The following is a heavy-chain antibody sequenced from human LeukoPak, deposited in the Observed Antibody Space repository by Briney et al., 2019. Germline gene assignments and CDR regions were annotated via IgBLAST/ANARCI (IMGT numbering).Heavy chain of an antibody. CDR1: GFTFSSYA. CDR3: ARSNIVVVTANHDFDY. J-gene: IGHJ4*02. CDR2: ISYDGSNQ. Sequence: GGSLRLSCAASGFTFSSYAKNWVRQAPGNGLHCVPVISYDGSNQYYADPVKGRFTISRDNSKITLYLQMNSLRAEDTAVYYCARSNIVVVTANHDFDYWGQGTLVTVSS. D-gene: IGHD2-21*02. V-gene: IGHV3-30-3*01.